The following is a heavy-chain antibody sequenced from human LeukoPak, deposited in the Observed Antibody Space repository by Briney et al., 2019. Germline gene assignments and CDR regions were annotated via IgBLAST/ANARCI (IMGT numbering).Heavy chain of an antibody. V-gene: IGHV1-2*02. CDR2: INPYTGGT. CDR3: ARPSYYDFWSGYYSSYYYYGMDV. D-gene: IGHD3-3*01. J-gene: IGHJ6*02. Sequence: ASVKVSCKASGYTFTDYYMHWVRQAPGQGLEWMGWINPYTGGTNYAQKFQGRVTMTRDTSITTAYMELSSLSSDDTAVYYCARPSYYDFWSGYYSSYYYYGMDVWGQGTTVTVSS. CDR1: GYTFTDYY.